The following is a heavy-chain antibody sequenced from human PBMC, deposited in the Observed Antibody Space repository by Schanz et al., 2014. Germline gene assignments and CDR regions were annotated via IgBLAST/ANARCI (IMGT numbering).Heavy chain of an antibody. CDR3: AGGRFGEELNY. CDR2: IGGSDGNT. CDR1: GYTFTRSG. Sequence: QVQLVQSGGEVKTPGASVKVSCKASGYTFTRSGISWVRQAPGQGLEWMGWIGGSDGNTNFAQKLQGRVTMTTDTSTSTAYMELRSLRSDDTAVYYCAGGRFGEELNYWGQGTLVTVSS. V-gene: IGHV1-18*01. J-gene: IGHJ4*02. D-gene: IGHD3-10*01.